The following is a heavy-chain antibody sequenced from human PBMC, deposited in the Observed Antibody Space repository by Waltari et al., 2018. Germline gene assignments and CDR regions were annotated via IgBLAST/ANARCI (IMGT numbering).Heavy chain of an antibody. V-gene: IGHV3-23*01. J-gene: IGHJ2*01. CDR2: MSGSGGST. Sequence: EVQLLVSGGGLVQPGGSLTLSCAASGSTFTCYAMSLVRQAPGKGLGWVLAMSGSGGSTYYAASVKGRFTISIDKSKNKLNLKMNSLRAEDTAVYYCAKQRSIAMVRGRLGYFVLWGRGTLVTVSS. CDR3: AKQRSIAMVRGRLGYFVL. CDR1: GSTFTCYA. D-gene: IGHD3-10*01.